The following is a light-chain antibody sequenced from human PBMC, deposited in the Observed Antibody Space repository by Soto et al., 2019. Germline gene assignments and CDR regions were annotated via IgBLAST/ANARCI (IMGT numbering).Light chain of an antibody. Sequence: EIVLTQSPGTLSLSPGERATLSCRASQSVSSSYLAWYQQKPGQAPRLLIYAASSRATGIPDRFSGSGSGTDFTLTISRLEPEDFAVYYCQQYRSSPGTFGQGTKVEIK. V-gene: IGKV3-20*01. CDR2: AAS. CDR3: QQYRSSPGT. J-gene: IGKJ1*01. CDR1: QSVSSSY.